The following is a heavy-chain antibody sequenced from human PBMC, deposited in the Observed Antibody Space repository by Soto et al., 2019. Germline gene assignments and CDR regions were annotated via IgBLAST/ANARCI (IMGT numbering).Heavy chain of an antibody. CDR3: AKSIDSWSGYYTGMDV. CDR1: GFTFSSYA. Sequence: PGGSLRLSCAASGFTFSSYAMSWVRQAPGKGLEWVSAISGSGGSTYYADSVKGRFTISRDNSKNTLYLQMNSLRAEDTAVYYCAKSIDSWSGYYTGMDVWGQGTTVTVSS. D-gene: IGHD3-3*01. V-gene: IGHV3-23*01. J-gene: IGHJ6*02. CDR2: ISGSGGST.